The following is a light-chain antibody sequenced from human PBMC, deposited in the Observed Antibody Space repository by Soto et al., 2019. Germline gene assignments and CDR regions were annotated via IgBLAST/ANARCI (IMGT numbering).Light chain of an antibody. CDR3: QQYKRYSPYT. V-gene: IGKV1-5*03. J-gene: IGKJ2*01. CDR2: QAS. Sequence: DIQMTQSPSTLSASVGDRVTVTCRASQAISRSLAWYQQNTGQATKLLMYQASNLEREVPSRFSGSGSGTEFTLTISSLHPDEFATYYCQQYKRYSPYTFGQGTKLEI. CDR1: QAISRS.